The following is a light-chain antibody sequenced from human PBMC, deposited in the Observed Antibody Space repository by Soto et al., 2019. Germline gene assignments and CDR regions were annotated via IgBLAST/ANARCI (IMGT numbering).Light chain of an antibody. CDR1: QGISTY. CDR3: QQINSYPVT. V-gene: IGKV1-9*01. CDR2: SAS. Sequence: DIQLTQSPAFLSASVGDKVTITCRASQGISTYLAWYQQKPGKAPNLLIYSASTLQSGVPSRFSGSGSGTEFTFTISSLQPEDFATYFCQQINSYPVTFGGGTKVEIK. J-gene: IGKJ4*01.